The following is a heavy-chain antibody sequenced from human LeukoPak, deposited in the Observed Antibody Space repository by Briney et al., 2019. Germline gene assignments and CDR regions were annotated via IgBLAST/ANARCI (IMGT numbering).Heavy chain of an antibody. J-gene: IGHJ6*02. D-gene: IGHD3-22*01. Sequence: GGSLRLSCAASGFTFSTYSMNWVRQAPGKGLEWVSVIYSGGSTYYADSVKGRFTISRHNSKNTLYLQMNSLRAEDTAVYYCARTRYYYDSSGYQDYYYGMDVWGQGTTVTVSS. V-gene: IGHV3-53*04. CDR1: GFTFSTYS. CDR3: ARTRYYYDSSGYQDYYYGMDV. CDR2: IYSGGST.